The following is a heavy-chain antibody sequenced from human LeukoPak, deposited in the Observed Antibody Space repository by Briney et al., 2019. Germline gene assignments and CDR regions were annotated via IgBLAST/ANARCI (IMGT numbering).Heavy chain of an antibody. Sequence: GGSLRLSCAVSGFTFSSYSMNWVRQAPAKGLGWVSYISSISSTISYADSVKGRFTISGDNTKNSLYLQMNSLRAEDTAVYYCARDWSYAFDIWGQGTMVTVSS. V-gene: IGHV3-48*01. J-gene: IGHJ3*02. CDR3: ARDWSYAFDI. D-gene: IGHD1-26*01. CDR2: ISSISSTI. CDR1: GFTFSSYS.